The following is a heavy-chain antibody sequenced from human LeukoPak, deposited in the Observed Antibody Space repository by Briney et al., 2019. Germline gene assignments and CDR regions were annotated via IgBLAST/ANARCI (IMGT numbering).Heavy chain of an antibody. CDR1: GFTFSSYT. CDR3: ASRGGTRLYYYYMDV. D-gene: IGHD2-15*01. CDR2: ISSSSSYI. Sequence: PGGSLRLSYAASGFTFSSYTMNWVRQAPGKGLEWVSSISSSSSYIYYADSVKGRFTISRDNAKNSLFLQMNSLRAEDTAVYYCASRGGTRLYYYYMDVWGKGTTVTVSS. V-gene: IGHV3-21*01. J-gene: IGHJ6*03.